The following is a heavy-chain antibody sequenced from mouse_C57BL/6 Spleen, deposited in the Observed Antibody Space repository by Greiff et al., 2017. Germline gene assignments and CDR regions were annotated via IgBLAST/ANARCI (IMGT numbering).Heavy chain of an antibody. CDR3: ARDGGNYKFAY. CDR1: GFTFSSYA. Sequence: EVKLVESGGGLVKPGGSLKLSCAASGFTFSSYAMSWVRQTPEKRLEWVATISDGGSYTYYPDNVKGRFTISRDNAKNNLYLQMSHLKSEDTAMYYFARDGGNYKFAYWGQGTLVTVSA. V-gene: IGHV5-4*01. D-gene: IGHD2-1*01. J-gene: IGHJ3*01. CDR2: ISDGGSYT.